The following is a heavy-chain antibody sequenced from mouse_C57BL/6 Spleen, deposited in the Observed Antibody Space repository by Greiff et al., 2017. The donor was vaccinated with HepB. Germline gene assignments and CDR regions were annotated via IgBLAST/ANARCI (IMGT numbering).Heavy chain of an antibody. D-gene: IGHD2-12*01. CDR1: GFNFTDYY. J-gene: IGHJ3*01. V-gene: IGHV14-2*01. Sequence: EVQLQQSGAELVKPGASVKLSCKASGFNFTDYYMHWVKQRTEQGLEWIGGIVPEDGETKYAPKFQGKATITEDTSSNTAYLQLSSLTSEDTAVYCRAHDSSWFAYWGQGTLVTVSA. CDR2: IVPEDGET. CDR3: AHDSSWFAY.